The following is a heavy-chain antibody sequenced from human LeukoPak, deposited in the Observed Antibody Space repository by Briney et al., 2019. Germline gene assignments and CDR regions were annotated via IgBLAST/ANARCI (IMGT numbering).Heavy chain of an antibody. V-gene: IGHV4-34*01. D-gene: IGHD2/OR15-2a*01. J-gene: IGHJ5*02. Sequence: SETLSLTCAVYGGSFNGYYWSWIRQPPGKGLEWIGEINHSESTNYNPSFKSRVTISVDKSKNQFSLKLNSVTAADTAVYYCARATPFYESRRGNWFDPWGQGTLVTVSS. CDR3: ARATPFYESRRGNWFDP. CDR1: GGSFNGYY. CDR2: INHSEST.